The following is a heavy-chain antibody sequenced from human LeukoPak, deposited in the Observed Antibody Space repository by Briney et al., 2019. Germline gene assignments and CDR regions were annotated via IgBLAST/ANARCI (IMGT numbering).Heavy chain of an antibody. CDR2: ISSSSYI. Sequence: PGGSLRLSCAASGFTFSSYSMNWVRQAPGKGLEWVSSISSSSYIYYADSVKGRFTISRDNAKNSLYLQMNSLRAEDTAVYYCARDVSTTTVTTHDAFDIWGQGTMVTVSS. V-gene: IGHV3-21*01. CDR1: GFTFSSYS. CDR3: ARDVSTTTVTTHDAFDI. J-gene: IGHJ3*02. D-gene: IGHD4-17*01.